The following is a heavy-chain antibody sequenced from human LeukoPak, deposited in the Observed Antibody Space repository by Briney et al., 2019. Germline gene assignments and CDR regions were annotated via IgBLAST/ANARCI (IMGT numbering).Heavy chain of an antibody. CDR3: ARDSGFGEPPNT. Sequence: GGSLRLSCAASGFTFSSYWMHWVRQAPGKGLVWVSRINSDGSSTTYADSVKGRFTISRDNAKNTLYLQMNSLRAEDTAVYYCARDSGFGEPPNTWGQGTLVTVSS. CDR2: INSDGSST. D-gene: IGHD3-10*01. V-gene: IGHV3-74*01. J-gene: IGHJ5*02. CDR1: GFTFSSYW.